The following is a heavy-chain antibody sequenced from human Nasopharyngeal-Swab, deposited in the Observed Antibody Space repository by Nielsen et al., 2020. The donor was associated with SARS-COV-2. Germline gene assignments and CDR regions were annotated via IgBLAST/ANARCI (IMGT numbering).Heavy chain of an antibody. Sequence: GESLKISCAASGFTFSSYGMHWVRQAPGKGLEWVAVISYDGSNKYYADSVKGRFTISRDNSKNTLYLQMNSLRAEDTAMYYCARDWGGTLWYWGQGTLVTVSS. V-gene: IGHV3-30*03. CDR3: ARDWGGTLWY. CDR2: ISYDGSNK. J-gene: IGHJ4*02. CDR1: GFTFSSYG. D-gene: IGHD2-21*01.